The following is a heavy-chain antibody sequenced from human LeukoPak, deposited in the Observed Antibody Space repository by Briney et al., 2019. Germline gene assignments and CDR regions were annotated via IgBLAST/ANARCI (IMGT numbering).Heavy chain of an antibody. V-gene: IGHV3-21*01. D-gene: IGHD6-19*01. CDR2: ISSSSSYI. J-gene: IGHJ4*02. CDR3: ARAEQWLAYYFDY. CDR1: GFTFSSYS. Sequence: GGSLRLSCAASGFTFSSYSMNWVRQAPGNGLEWVSSISSSSSYIYYADSVKGRFTISRDNAKNPLYLQMNSLRAEDTAVYYCARAEQWLAYYFDYWGQGTLVTVSS.